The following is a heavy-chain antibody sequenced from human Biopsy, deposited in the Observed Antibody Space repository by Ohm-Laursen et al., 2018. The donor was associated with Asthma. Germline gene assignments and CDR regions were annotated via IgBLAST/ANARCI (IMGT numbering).Heavy chain of an antibody. CDR1: GYTFINYA. CDR3: ARTYYDFLTGQVNDALAM. V-gene: IGHV1-3*01. D-gene: IGHD3-9*01. CDR2: INAGNGNT. J-gene: IGHJ3*02. Sequence: GASVKVSCKASGYTFINYAIHWVRQAPGQRLEWMGWINAGNGNTKYSEKLQGRVTITRDTSASTAYMDLSSLRSEDTAVYYCARTYYDFLTGQVNDALAMWGQGTVVTVSS.